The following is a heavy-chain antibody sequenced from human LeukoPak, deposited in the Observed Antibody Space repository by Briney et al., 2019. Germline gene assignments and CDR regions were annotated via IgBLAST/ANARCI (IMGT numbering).Heavy chain of an antibody. CDR1: GYSISSGYY. D-gene: IGHD1-1*01. Sequence: PSETLSLTCTVSGYSISSGYYRGWIRQPPGKGLEWIGSIYHSGSTYYNPSLKSRVTISVDTSKNQFSLKLSSVTAADTAVYYCARDEWNGYYYMDVWGKGTTVTVSS. J-gene: IGHJ6*03. CDR2: IYHSGST. V-gene: IGHV4-38-2*02. CDR3: ARDEWNGYYYMDV.